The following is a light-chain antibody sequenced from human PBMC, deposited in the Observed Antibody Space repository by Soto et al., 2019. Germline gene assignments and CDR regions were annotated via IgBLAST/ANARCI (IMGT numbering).Light chain of an antibody. Sequence: EIVLTQSPATLSLSPGERATLSCRASQSVSSYLAWYQQKPGQAPRLLIYDASNRATGIPARFSGSGSGTDFTLTISSLEPEDFAVYYCQQRSNWPPGFGQGTRLEMK. CDR2: DAS. J-gene: IGKJ5*01. V-gene: IGKV3-11*01. CDR1: QSVSSY. CDR3: QQRSNWPPG.